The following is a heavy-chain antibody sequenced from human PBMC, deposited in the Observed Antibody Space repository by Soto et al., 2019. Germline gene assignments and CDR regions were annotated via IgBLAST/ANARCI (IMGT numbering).Heavy chain of an antibody. D-gene: IGHD4-17*01. Sequence: SSETLSLTCAVYGGSFSGYYWSWIRQPPGKGLEWIGEINHSGSTNYNPSLKSRVTISVDTSKNQFSLKLSSVTAADTAVYYCARTYGDYALYTPFSYWGQGTLVTVSS. J-gene: IGHJ4*02. CDR3: ARTYGDYALYTPFSY. V-gene: IGHV4-34*01. CDR2: INHSGST. CDR1: GGSFSGYY.